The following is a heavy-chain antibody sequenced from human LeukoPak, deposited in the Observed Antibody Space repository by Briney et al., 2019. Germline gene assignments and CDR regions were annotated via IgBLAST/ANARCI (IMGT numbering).Heavy chain of an antibody. D-gene: IGHD6-13*01. CDR2: ISGSSGNI. Sequence: PGGSLRLSCAASGFPFSSYEMHWLRQAPGKGLEWVAHISGSSGNILYSDSVKGRFSVSRDNANNVLYLQMNSLRVEDTAVYYCAREKIPALVFDPWGPGTLVAVSP. V-gene: IGHV3-48*03. CDR1: GFPFSSYE. CDR3: AREKIPALVFDP. J-gene: IGHJ5*02.